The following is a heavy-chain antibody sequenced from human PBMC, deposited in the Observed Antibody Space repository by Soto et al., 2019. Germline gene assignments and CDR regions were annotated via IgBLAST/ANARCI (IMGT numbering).Heavy chain of an antibody. Sequence: SETLSLTCTVSGGSISSYYWSWIRQPPGKGLEWIGFIYYSGSTNYNPSLKSRVTISVDASKNQFSLKLSSVTAADTAVYYCARRYGGNFDYWGQGTLVTVSS. D-gene: IGHD1-26*01. V-gene: IGHV4-59*01. J-gene: IGHJ4*02. CDR2: IYYSGST. CDR3: ARRYGGNFDY. CDR1: GGSISSYY.